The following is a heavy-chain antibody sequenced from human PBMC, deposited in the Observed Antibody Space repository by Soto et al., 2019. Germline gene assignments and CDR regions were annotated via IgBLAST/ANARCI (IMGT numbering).Heavy chain of an antibody. J-gene: IGHJ4*02. Sequence: GGSLRLSCAASGFTFSSYAMSWVRQAPGKGLEWVSAISGSGGSTYYADSVKGRFTISRDNSKNTLYLQMNSLRAEDTAVYYCAKAPIAVAGTGVLGLDYWGQGTLVTVSS. CDR3: AKAPIAVAGTGVLGLDY. CDR2: ISGSGGST. CDR1: GFTFSSYA. V-gene: IGHV3-23*01. D-gene: IGHD6-19*01.